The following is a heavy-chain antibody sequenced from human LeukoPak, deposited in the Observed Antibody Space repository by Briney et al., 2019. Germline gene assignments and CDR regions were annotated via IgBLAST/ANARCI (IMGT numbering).Heavy chain of an antibody. Sequence: PGGSLRLSCAASGFTFRSYAMNWVRQAPGKGLEWVSAISGSGSSTYYADSVKGRFTISRDNSKNTLYLQMNSLRAEDTAVYYCAKVDSSWNYLYYYMDVWGKGTTVTVSS. V-gene: IGHV3-23*01. D-gene: IGHD2-2*01. CDR2: ISGSGSST. CDR1: GFTFRSYA. J-gene: IGHJ6*03. CDR3: AKVDSSWNYLYYYMDV.